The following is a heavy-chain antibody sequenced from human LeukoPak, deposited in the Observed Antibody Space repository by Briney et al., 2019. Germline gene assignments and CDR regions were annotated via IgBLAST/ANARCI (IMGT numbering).Heavy chain of an antibody. CDR3: ARESRIAVAGTFFDY. CDR2: ISPYNDNT. CDR1: GYTFTGYY. J-gene: IGHJ4*01. V-gene: IGHV1-18*03. Sequence: ASVKVSCKASGYTFTGYYIHWVRQAPGQGLEWMGWISPYNDNTRYSQKLQGRVTMTTDTSTSTAYLELRSLRSEDMAMYYCARESRIAVAGTFFDYWGHGTLVTVSS. D-gene: IGHD6-19*01.